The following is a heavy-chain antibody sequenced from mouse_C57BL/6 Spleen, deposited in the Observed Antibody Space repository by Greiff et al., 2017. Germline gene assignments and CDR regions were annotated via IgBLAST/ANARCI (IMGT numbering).Heavy chain of an antibody. V-gene: IGHV10-1*01. CDR1: GFSFNTYA. D-gene: IGHD3-2*02. Sequence: EVKVEESGGGLVQPKGSLKLSCAASGFSFNTYAMNWVRQAPGKGLEWVARIRSKSNNYATYYADSVKDRFTISRDDSESMLYLQMNNLKTEDTAMYYCVRQLRLHAMDYWGQGTSVTVSS. CDR3: VRQLRLHAMDY. CDR2: IRSKSNNYAT. J-gene: IGHJ4*01.